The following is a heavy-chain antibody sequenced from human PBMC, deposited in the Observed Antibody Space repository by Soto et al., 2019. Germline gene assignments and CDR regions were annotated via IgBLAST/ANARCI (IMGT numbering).Heavy chain of an antibody. CDR3: ARASNTMIVAFDY. CDR1: GGTFSSYT. Sequence: QVQLVQSGAEVKKPGSSVKVSCKASGGTFSSYTISWVRQAPGQGLEWMGRIIPILGIANYAQKFQGRVTIPADKSTSTAYMALSSLRSEDTAVYYCARASNTMIVAFDYWGQGTLVTVSS. V-gene: IGHV1-69*02. CDR2: IIPILGIA. D-gene: IGHD3-22*01. J-gene: IGHJ4*02.